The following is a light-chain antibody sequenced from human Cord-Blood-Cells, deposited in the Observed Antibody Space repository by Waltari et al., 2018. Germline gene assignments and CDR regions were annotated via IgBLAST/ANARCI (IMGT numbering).Light chain of an antibody. CDR2: EGS. V-gene: IGLV2-23*01. CDR1: SSDVGSYNL. Sequence: QSALTQPASVSGSPGQPITISCTGTSSDVGSYNLVSWYQQHPGKAPKLMIYEGSKRPSGVSNRFSGSKSGNTASLTISGLQAEDEADYYCCSYAGRDGVFGGGTKLTVL. J-gene: IGLJ2*01. CDR3: CSYAGRDGV.